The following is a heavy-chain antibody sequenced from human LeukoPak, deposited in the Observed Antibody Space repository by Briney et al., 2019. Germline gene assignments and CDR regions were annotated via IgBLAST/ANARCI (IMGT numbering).Heavy chain of an antibody. CDR3: AREAYYYDSSGYCWAFDI. V-gene: IGHV4-4*07. J-gene: IGHJ3*02. CDR2: IYTSGST. CDR1: GGSFSSYY. Sequence: SETLSLTCGVYGGSFSSYYWSWIRQPAGKGLEWIGRIYTSGSTNYNPSLKSRVTISVDTSKNQFSLKLSSVTAADTAVYYCAREAYYYDSSGYCWAFDIWGQGTMVTVSS. D-gene: IGHD3-22*01.